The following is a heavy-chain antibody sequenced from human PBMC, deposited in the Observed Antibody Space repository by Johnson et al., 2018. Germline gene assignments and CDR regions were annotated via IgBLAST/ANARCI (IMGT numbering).Heavy chain of an antibody. CDR3: AKEFCSGVSCDEKYFQH. CDR1: GFTFDDYG. V-gene: IGHV3-20*04. D-gene: IGHD2-15*01. CDR2: LNWTGGST. Sequence: VQLVQSGGGVVRPGGSLRLSCAASGFTFDDYGMSWVRQAPGKGLEWVSGLNWTGGSTGYAASVKGRFTISRDNAKNSLYLQSNSLRAEGPALFYCAKEFCSGVSCDEKYFQHWGQGTRGTVSS. J-gene: IGHJ1*01.